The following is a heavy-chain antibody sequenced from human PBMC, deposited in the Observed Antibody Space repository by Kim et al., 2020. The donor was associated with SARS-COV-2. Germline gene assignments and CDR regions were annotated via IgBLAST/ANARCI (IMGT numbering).Heavy chain of an antibody. CDR2: IKSKTDGGTT. CDR3: TTGVTMVRGVTLYYYYYGMDV. J-gene: IGHJ6*02. Sequence: GGSLRLSCAASGFTFSNAWMSWVRQAPGKGLEWVGRIKSKTDGGTTDYAAPVKGRFTISRDDSKNTLYLQMNSLKTEDTAVYYCTTGVTMVRGVTLYYYYYGMDVWGQGTTVTVSS. V-gene: IGHV3-15*01. D-gene: IGHD3-10*01. CDR1: GFTFSNAW.